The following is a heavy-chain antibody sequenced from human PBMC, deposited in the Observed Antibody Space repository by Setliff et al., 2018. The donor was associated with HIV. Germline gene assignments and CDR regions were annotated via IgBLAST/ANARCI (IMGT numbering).Heavy chain of an antibody. J-gene: IGHJ4*02. CDR3: ARALQWGCSSTTCYVGY. CDR1: GYTSTRYY. Sequence: ASVKVSCKASGYTSTRYYIRWVRQTPGQGLEWMGLINPSSGSTSFEQKFQGRVTMTRDTPTSTVYMELSSLRSEDTAVYSCARALQWGCSSTTCYVGYWGQGTLVTVSS. D-gene: IGHD2-2*01. V-gene: IGHV1-46*01. CDR2: INPSSGST.